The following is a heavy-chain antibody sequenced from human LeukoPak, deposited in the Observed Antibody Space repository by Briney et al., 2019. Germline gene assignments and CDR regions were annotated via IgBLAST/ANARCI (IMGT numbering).Heavy chain of an antibody. D-gene: IGHD3-22*01. V-gene: IGHV3-21*05. J-gene: IGHJ4*02. Sequence: GGSLRLSCAASGFTFSSYSMNWVRQAPGKGVEWVAYISGSGHDINYSDSVKGRFTISRDNAKNSLYLQMSSLRVEDTAVYYCARDRGDYYDDTVFDYWGQGTLVTVSS. CDR3: ARDRGDYYDDTVFDY. CDR1: GFTFSSYS. CDR2: ISGSGHDI.